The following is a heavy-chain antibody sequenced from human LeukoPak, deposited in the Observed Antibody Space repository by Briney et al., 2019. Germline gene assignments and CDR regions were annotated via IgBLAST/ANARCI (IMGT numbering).Heavy chain of an antibody. Sequence: GASVKVSCKASGYTFTSFGISWVRQAPGQGLDWVGWSSTNTGNTNYAQKFQGRVTMTTDTSTSTAYMEVRSLRSDDTAVYYCARDGSSSWYQNWGQGTLVTVSS. CDR1: GYTFTSFG. CDR2: SSTNTGNT. D-gene: IGHD6-13*01. CDR3: ARDGSSSWYQN. V-gene: IGHV1-18*01. J-gene: IGHJ4*02.